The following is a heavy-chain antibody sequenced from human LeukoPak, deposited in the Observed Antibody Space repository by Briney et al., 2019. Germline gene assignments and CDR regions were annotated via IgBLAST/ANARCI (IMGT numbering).Heavy chain of an antibody. V-gene: IGHV3-23*01. CDR3: ARSLVGLYSSGWYGGYYFDY. J-gene: IGHJ4*02. Sequence: GGSLRLSCAASGFTFSSYAMSWVRQAPGKGLEWVSAISGSGGSTYYADSVKGRFTISRDNSKNTLYLQMNSLRAEDTAVYYCARSLVGLYSSGWYGGYYFDYWGQGTLVTVSS. CDR1: GFTFSSYA. CDR2: ISGSGGST. D-gene: IGHD6-19*01.